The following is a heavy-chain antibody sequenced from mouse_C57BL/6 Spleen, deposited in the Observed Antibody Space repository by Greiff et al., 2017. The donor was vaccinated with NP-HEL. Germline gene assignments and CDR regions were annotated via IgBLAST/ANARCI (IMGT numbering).Heavy chain of an antibody. J-gene: IGHJ4*01. V-gene: IGHV1-80*01. CDR2: IYPGDGDT. CDR1: GYAFSSYW. CDR3: ARKGPHYAMDY. Sequence: VQLVESGAELVKPGASVKISCKASGYAFSSYWMNWVKQRPGKGLEWIGQIYPGDGDTNYNGKFKGKATLTADKSSSTAYMQLSSLTSEDSAVYFCARKGPHYAMDYWGQGTSVTVSS.